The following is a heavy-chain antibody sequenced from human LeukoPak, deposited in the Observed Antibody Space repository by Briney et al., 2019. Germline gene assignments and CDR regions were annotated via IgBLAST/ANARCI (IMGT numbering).Heavy chain of an antibody. J-gene: IGHJ4*02. Sequence: GGSLRLSCEASGVTFSSYWMHWVRQAPGKGLEWVSTISGSGGSTDYAESVKGRFTISRDNSKNTLYLQMNSLRAEDTAVYYCAKEQQLWLLGYFDYWGQGALVTVSS. CDR3: AKEQQLWLLGYFDY. V-gene: IGHV3-23*01. CDR2: ISGSGGST. CDR1: GVTFSSYW. D-gene: IGHD5-18*01.